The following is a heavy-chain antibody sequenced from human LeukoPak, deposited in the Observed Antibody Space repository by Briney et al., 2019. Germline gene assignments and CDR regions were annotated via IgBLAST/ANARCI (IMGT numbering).Heavy chain of an antibody. CDR2: ISSSSSYI. CDR3: ISQMSLSSSWPY. CDR1: GFTFSSYS. D-gene: IGHD6-13*01. Sequence: GGSLRLSCAASGFTFSSYSMNWVRQAPGKGLEWVSSISSSSSYIYYADSVKGQFTISRDNSKNTLYLQMNSLRVEDTAIYYCISQMSLSSSWPYWGQGVLVTVSS. V-gene: IGHV3-21*04. J-gene: IGHJ4*02.